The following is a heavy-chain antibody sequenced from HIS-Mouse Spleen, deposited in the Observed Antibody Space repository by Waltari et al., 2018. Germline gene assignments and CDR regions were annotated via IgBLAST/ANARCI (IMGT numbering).Heavy chain of an antibody. V-gene: IGHV3-66*01. J-gene: IGHJ4*02. CDR3: ARKYSSSFDY. Sequence: EVHLLESGGGLVQPGGSLRLSWSASGFTVSTNYMSWVRQAPGKGLEWVSVIYSGGSTYYADSVKGRFTISRDNSKNTLYLQMNSLRAEDTAVYYCARKYSSSFDYWGQGTLVTVSS. CDR2: IYSGGST. D-gene: IGHD6-6*01. CDR1: GFTVSTNY.